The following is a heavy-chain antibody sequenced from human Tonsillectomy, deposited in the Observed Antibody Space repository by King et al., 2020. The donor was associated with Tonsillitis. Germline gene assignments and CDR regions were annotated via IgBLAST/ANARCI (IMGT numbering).Heavy chain of an antibody. CDR1: GGSFSGYY. D-gene: IGHD3-22*01. J-gene: IGHJ5*02. V-gene: IGHV4-34*01. CDR3: ARVDYYYDSSGYYDNWFDP. CDR2: INHSGST. Sequence: VQLQQWGAGLLKPSETLSLTCAVYGGSFSGYYWSWIRQPPGKGLEWIGEINHSGSTNYNPSLKSRVTISVDTSKNQFSLKLSSVTAADTAVYYCARVDYYYDSSGYYDNWFDPWGQGTLVTVSS.